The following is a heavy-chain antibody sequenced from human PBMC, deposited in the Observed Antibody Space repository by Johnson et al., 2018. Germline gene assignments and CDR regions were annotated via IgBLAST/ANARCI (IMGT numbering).Heavy chain of an antibody. J-gene: IGHJ3*02. Sequence: QVQLVQSGGGVVQPGRSLRLSCAASGFTFSSSDMHWVRQAPGKGLEWVAVISYDGSNKYYADSVKGRFTISRDNSKNTLYLQMNSLRAEDTAVYYCARVIWDAFDIWGQGTMVTVSS. CDR2: ISYDGSNK. V-gene: IGHV3-33*05. D-gene: IGHD1-26*01. CDR1: GFTFSSSD. CDR3: ARVIWDAFDI.